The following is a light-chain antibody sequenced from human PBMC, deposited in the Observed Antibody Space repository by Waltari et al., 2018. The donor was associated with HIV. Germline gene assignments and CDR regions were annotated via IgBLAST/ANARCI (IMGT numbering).Light chain of an antibody. CDR2: EVS. Sequence: QSALTQPASVSRSLGLSIYISCTGTIRNVGCYNLVPCSQKHPGLAPNLLFYEVSKRPLGVSNRFSGSKSGNTASLTISGLQAEDEADYYCCSYTGTNPFLLFGGGTKLTVL. V-gene: IGLV2-23*02. CDR1: IRNVGCYNL. CDR3: CSYTGTNPFLL. J-gene: IGLJ2*01.